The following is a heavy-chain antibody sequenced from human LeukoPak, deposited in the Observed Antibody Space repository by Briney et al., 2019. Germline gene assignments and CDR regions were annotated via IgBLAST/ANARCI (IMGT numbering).Heavy chain of an antibody. D-gene: IGHD3-22*01. CDR2: MNPNSGNT. V-gene: IGHV1-8*01. CDR1: GYTFISYD. J-gene: IGHJ3*02. CDR3: ARPYDSSGYYYSDAFDI. Sequence: ASVKVSCKASGYTFISYDINWVRQATGQGLEWMGWMNPNSGNTGYAQKFQGRVTMTRNTSISTAYMELSSLRSEDTAVYYCARPYDSSGYYYSDAFDIWGQGTMVTVSS.